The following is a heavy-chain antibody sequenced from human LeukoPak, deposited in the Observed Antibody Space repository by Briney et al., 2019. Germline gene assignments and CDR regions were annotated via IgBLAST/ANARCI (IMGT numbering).Heavy chain of an antibody. D-gene: IGHD3-3*01. V-gene: IGHV4-61*02. CDR3: ARDQDDFGAYYYYGMDV. CDR1: GGSISSGSYY. CDR2: IYTSGTT. J-gene: IGHJ6*02. Sequence: PAQTLSLTCTVSGGSISSGSYYWSWIRQPAGKGLEWIGRIYTSGTTNYNPSLKSRVTLSVDTSKNQFSLKLSSVTAADTAVYYCARDQDDFGAYYYYGMDVWGQGTTVTVSS.